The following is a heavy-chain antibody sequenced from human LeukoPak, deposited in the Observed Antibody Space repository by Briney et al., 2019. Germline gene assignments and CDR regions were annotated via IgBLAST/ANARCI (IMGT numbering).Heavy chain of an antibody. CDR1: GGSFSGYY. CDR2: INHSGST. V-gene: IGHV4-34*01. CDR3: ARVSYWYLDL. Sequence: KPSETLSLTCAVYGGSFSGYYWSWIRQPPGKGLEWIGEINHSGSTNYNPSLKSRVTISVDTSKNQFSLKLSSVTAADTAVYYCARVSYWYLDLWGRGTLVTVSS. J-gene: IGHJ2*01.